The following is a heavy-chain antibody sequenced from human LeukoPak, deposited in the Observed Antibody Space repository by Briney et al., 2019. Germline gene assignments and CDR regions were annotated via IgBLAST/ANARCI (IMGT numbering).Heavy chain of an antibody. V-gene: IGHV3-30*18. D-gene: IGHD3-3*01. CDR3: AKEIRWRFDY. CDR2: ISYDGSNK. CDR1: GXTFNTYG. Sequence: SGRSLRLSCAASGXTFNTYGMHWVRQAPGKGLEWVAVISYDGSNKYYVDSVKGRFTISRDNSKNTLYLQMNSLRAEDTAVYYCAKEIRWRFDYWGQGALVTVSS. J-gene: IGHJ4*02.